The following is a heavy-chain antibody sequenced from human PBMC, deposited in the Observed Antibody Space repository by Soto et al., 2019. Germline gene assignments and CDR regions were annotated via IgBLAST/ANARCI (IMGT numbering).Heavy chain of an antibody. Sequence: PSETLSLTCNVSGVSISSGDSHWNWVRQVPGKGLEWIGSIYYSGRTSYKSSLKSRVTISGDTSTSQFSLKLSSVTAADTAVYYCARSIAVAGTVTFDYWGQGTLVTV. J-gene: IGHJ4*02. V-gene: IGHV4-30-4*08. CDR2: IYYSGRT. CDR1: GVSISSGDSH. D-gene: IGHD6-19*01. CDR3: ARSIAVAGTVTFDY.